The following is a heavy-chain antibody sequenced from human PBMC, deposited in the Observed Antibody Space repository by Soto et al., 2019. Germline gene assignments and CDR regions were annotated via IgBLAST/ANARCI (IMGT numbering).Heavy chain of an antibody. V-gene: IGHV3-7*05. J-gene: IGHJ4*02. Sequence: EVQLVESGGGLVQPGGSLRLSCAASGFNFSTYWMTWVRQAPGKGLEWVAHVKQDGSEKYNVDSVKGRFTITRDNAKNSLYLHMNSLRAEDTVVYYCARGGGHTYGRLPGVYWGQGILVTVSS. CDR1: GFNFSTYW. CDR3: ARGGGHTYGRLPGVY. D-gene: IGHD5-18*01. CDR2: VKQDGSEK.